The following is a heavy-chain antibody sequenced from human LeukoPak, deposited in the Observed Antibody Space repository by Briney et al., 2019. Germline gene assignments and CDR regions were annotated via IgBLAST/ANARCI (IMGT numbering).Heavy chain of an antibody. CDR3: ARGPRDY. CDR1: GYTITSYD. V-gene: IGHV1-8*01. J-gene: IGHJ4*02. CDR2: MNPKSGNT. Sequence: ASLKVSCKASGYTITSYDITWVRQDTGQGLEWMGWMNPKSGNTGYAQKFQGRVTMTRDTSISTAYMELSSLSSEDTAVYYCARGPRDYWGQGTLVTVSS.